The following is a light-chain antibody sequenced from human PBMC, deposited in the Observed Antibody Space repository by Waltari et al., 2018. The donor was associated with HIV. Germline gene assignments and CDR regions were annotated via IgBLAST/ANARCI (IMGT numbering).Light chain of an antibody. CDR2: DVN. CDR3: CSYADKYTWV. Sequence: QSALTQPRSMSGSPGQSVTISCTGTSSTVGGSNYVSWYQQHPGKAPKPMIFDVNKRPSGVPDRFSGSKSGNTASLTISGLQAEDEADYYCCSYADKYTWVFGGGTKLAVL. CDR1: SSTVGGSNY. J-gene: IGLJ3*02. V-gene: IGLV2-11*01.